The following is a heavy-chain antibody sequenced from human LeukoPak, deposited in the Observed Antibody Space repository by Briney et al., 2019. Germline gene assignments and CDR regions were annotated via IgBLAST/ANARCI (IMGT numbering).Heavy chain of an antibody. CDR1: GFTFSTYA. J-gene: IGHJ5*02. CDR2: ISSSGRST. CDR3: ARDGGAYWFDP. D-gene: IGHD3-16*01. Sequence: PGGSLRLSCAASGFTFSTYAMGWVRQAPGQGLEWVSSISSSGRSTFYADAVKGRFTFTRDNAKSSLYLQMNSLRAEDTAVYYCARDGGAYWFDPRGQGTLVIVSS. V-gene: IGHV3-21*01.